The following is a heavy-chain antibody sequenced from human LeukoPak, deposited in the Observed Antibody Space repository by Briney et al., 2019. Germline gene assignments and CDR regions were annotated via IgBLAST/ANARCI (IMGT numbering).Heavy chain of an antibody. CDR2: VNLQGST. J-gene: IGHJ4*02. V-gene: IGHV4-4*02. CDR3: AREGGPYRPLDY. CDR1: GGSITNTNY. Sequence: SETLSLTCGVPGGSITNTNYWTWVRQPPGKGLEWIGEVNLQGSTNYNPSLMGRVAIAVDTSENHISLQLTSVTAADTAVYYCAREGGPYRPLDYSGQGTLVTVSS.